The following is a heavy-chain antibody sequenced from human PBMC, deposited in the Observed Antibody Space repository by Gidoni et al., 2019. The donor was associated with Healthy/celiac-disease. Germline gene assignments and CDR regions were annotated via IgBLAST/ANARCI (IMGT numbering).Heavy chain of an antibody. CDR3: ARNSGSGNYYLGDIDY. CDR1: GYAFTSNY. D-gene: IGHD3-10*01. Sequence: QVQLVQSGAEVKKPGASVKVSCKASGYAFTSNYIHWVRQAPGQGLEWMGVIDPSGGSTTYAQKFQGRVTLTWDTSTSTVYMELSSLRSEDTAVYYCARNSGSGNYYLGDIDYWGQGTLVTVSS. CDR2: IDPSGGST. V-gene: IGHV1-46*01. J-gene: IGHJ4*02.